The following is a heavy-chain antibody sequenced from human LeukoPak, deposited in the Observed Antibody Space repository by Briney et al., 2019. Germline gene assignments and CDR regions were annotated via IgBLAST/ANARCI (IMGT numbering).Heavy chain of an antibody. V-gene: IGHV3-7*01. CDR1: GFTFSSYW. J-gene: IGHJ3*02. CDR2: IKQDGSEK. D-gene: IGHD3-3*01. CDR3: ARIRVTIFGVGIHDAFDI. Sequence: PGGSLRLSCAASGFTFSSYWMTWVRQAPGKGLEWVANIKQDGSEKYYVDSVKGRFTISRDNAKNSLYLQMNSLRAEDTAVYYCARIRVTIFGVGIHDAFDIWGQGTMVTVSS.